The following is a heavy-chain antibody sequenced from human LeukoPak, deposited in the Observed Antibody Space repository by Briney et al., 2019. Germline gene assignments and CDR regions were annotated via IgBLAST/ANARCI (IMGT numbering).Heavy chain of an antibody. CDR2: IWYDGSNK. D-gene: IGHD3-22*01. J-gene: IGHJ4*02. Sequence: GRSLRLSCAASGFTFSSYGMHWVRQAPGKGLGWVSVIWYDGSNKYYADSVKGRFTISRDNSKNTLYLQMNSLRAEDTAVYYCAEGTGYDSSGYPDYWGQGTLVTVSS. V-gene: IGHV3-33*06. CDR3: AEGTGYDSSGYPDY. CDR1: GFTFSSYG.